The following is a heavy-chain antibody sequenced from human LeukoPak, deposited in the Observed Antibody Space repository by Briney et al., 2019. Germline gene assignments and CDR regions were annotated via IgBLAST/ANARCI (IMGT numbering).Heavy chain of an antibody. V-gene: IGHV3-23*01. CDR1: GFTFSSYG. Sequence: GGTLRLSCAASGFTFSSYGMTWVRQAPGKGLEWVSAISGSGDSTYYADSVKGRFTISRDNSRNTLYLQMNSLRAGDTAVYYCAKSFRSTSLDYWGQGTLVTVSS. D-gene: IGHD2-2*01. J-gene: IGHJ4*02. CDR2: ISGSGDST. CDR3: AKSFRSTSLDY.